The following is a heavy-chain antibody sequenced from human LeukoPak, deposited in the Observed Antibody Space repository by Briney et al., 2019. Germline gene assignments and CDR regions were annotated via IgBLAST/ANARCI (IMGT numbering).Heavy chain of an antibody. D-gene: IGHD2-2*01. Sequence: GGSLRLSCAASGFTFGSYGIYWVRQAPGKGLEWVAGIRYDGSDRSYADPVKGRFTISRDNSKNTVDLQMDSLRVEDTAIYYCARSVPYGTTWYGRSDCWGQGTQVTVSS. CDR2: IRYDGSDR. V-gene: IGHV3-33*01. CDR3: ARSVPYGTTWYGRSDC. J-gene: IGHJ4*02. CDR1: GFTFGSYG.